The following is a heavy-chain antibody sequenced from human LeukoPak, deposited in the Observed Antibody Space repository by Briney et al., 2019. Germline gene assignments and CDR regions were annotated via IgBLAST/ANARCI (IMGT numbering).Heavy chain of an antibody. CDR3: ARDATSGGSYGY. J-gene: IGHJ4*02. Sequence: EASVKVSCKASGGTFSSYAISWVRQAPGQGLEWMGEIIPIFGTANYAQKFQGRVTITADESTSTAYMELSSLRSEDTAVYYCARDATSGGSYGYWGQGTLVTVSS. CDR2: IIPIFGTA. V-gene: IGHV1-69*13. CDR1: GGTFSSYA. D-gene: IGHD1-26*01.